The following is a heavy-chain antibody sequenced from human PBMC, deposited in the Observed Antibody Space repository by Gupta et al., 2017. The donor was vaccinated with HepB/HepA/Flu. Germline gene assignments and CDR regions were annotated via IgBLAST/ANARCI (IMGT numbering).Heavy chain of an antibody. D-gene: IGHD3-10*01. CDR1: GGTFSSYA. J-gene: IGHJ6*02. CDR2: IIPILGIA. CDR3: ARDSGPGYYYYGMDV. V-gene: IGHV1-69*04. Sequence: QVQLVQSGAEVKKPGSSVKVSCKASGGTFSSYAISWVRQAPGQGLEWMGRIIPILGIANYAQKFQGRVTITADKSTSTAYMELSSLRSEDTAVYYCARDSGPGYYYYGMDVWGQGTTVTVSS.